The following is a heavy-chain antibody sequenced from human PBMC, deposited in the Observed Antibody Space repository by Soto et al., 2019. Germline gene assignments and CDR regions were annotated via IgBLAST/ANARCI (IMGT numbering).Heavy chain of an antibody. V-gene: IGHV4-31*03. Sequence: PSETLSLTCTVSGGSISSGGYYWSWIRHHPGKGLEWIGYIYYSGSTYYNPSLKSRVTISVETSKNQFSLKLSSVTAADTAVYYCASDRTEYGMDVWGQGTTVTASS. J-gene: IGHJ6*01. CDR3: ASDRTEYGMDV. CDR1: GGSISSGGYY. CDR2: IYYSGST.